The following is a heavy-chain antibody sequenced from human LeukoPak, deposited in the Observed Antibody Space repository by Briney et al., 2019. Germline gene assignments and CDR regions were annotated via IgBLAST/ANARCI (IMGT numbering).Heavy chain of an antibody. Sequence: SETLSLTCAVYGGSFSGYYWSWIRQPPGKGLEWIGEINHSGSTNYNPSLKSRVTISVDTSKNQFSLKLSSVTAADTAVYYCARGGGRSIAEAANDYWGQGTLVTVSS. V-gene: IGHV4-34*01. CDR2: INHSGST. J-gene: IGHJ4*02. D-gene: IGHD6-19*01. CDR3: ARGGGRSIAEAANDY. CDR1: GGSFSGYY.